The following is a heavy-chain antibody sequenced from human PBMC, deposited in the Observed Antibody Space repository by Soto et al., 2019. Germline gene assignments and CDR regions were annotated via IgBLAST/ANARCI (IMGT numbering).Heavy chain of an antibody. V-gene: IGHV3-30*18. J-gene: IGHJ6*02. CDR3: ANESVTGGYDYYYYGIDV. Sequence: QVQLVESGGGVVQPGRSLRLSCAASGFTFSSYDMHWVRQAPGKGLEWMAVISYDGSNKHYADSVKGRFTIYRDNSKNTLFLQMNSLRSEDTAVYYCANESVTGGYDYYYYGIDVWGQGTRVTVSS. D-gene: IGHD5-12*01. CDR2: ISYDGSNK. CDR1: GFTFSSYD.